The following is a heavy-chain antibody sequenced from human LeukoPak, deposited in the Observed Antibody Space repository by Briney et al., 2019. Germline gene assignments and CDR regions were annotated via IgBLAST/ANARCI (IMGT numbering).Heavy chain of an antibody. CDR2: IGGTGGNI. J-gene: IGHJ4*02. CDR3: VRDNYSYRLDV. V-gene: IGHV3-23*01. CDR1: GFTFDDYA. Sequence: GGSLRLSCAASGFTFDDYAMHWVRQAPGKGLEWVSAIGGTGGNIFYTDSVKGRFTISRDNSKNTLYLHMNSLRAEDTAIYYCVRDNYSYRLDVWGQGTLVTVSS. D-gene: IGHD2-21*01.